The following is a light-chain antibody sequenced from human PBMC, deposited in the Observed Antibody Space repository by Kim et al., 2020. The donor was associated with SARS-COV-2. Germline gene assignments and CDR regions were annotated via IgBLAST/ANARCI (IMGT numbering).Light chain of an antibody. V-gene: IGLV1-40*01. Sequence: QSVLTQPPSVSGAPGQRVTISCTGSNSNIGAGYEVPWYQQLPGTAPKLLIFGNSNRPSGVPDRFSGSKSGKSASLAITGLQAEDETDYYCQSYDSSLSGYVFGTGTKVTVL. CDR1: NSNIGAGYE. CDR2: GNS. CDR3: QSYDSSLSGYV. J-gene: IGLJ1*01.